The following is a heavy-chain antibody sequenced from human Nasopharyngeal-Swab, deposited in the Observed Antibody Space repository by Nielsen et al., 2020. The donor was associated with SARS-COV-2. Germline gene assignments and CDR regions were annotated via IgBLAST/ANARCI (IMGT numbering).Heavy chain of an antibody. Sequence: GESLKISCKSSRYKFTSYWIGWVRQMPGKGLEWMGIIYPPDSDTRYSPSFRGQVTISVDKSITTAYLQWSSLKASDTAMYYCARLRDGYSNTGFDYSGPGTVVIVSS. V-gene: IGHV5-51*01. J-gene: IGHJ4*02. CDR3: ARLRDGYSNTGFDY. CDR1: RYKFTSYW. CDR2: IYPPDSDT. D-gene: IGHD5-24*01.